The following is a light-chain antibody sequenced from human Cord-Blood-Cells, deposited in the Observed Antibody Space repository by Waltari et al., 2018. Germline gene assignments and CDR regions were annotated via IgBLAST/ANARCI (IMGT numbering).Light chain of an antibody. Sequence: EIVMTQSPATLSVSPGERATLSCRASQSVSSNLAWYQQKPGQAPRLLIYGASTRATGIPARFSGRGSGTEFTLTISSLQSEDCAVYYCQQYNNWPPTFGQGTKVEIK. CDR1: QSVSSN. CDR3: QQYNNWPPT. CDR2: GAS. V-gene: IGKV3-15*01. J-gene: IGKJ1*01.